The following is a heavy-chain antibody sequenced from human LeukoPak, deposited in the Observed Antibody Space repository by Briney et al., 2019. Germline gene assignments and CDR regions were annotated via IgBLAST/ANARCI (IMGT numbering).Heavy chain of an antibody. Sequence: ASVKVSCKVSGYTFTDYYMHWVQQAPGKGLEWMGLVEPEDGETIYAEKFQGRVTITADTSTDTAYMELSSLRSEDTAVYYCAGTSGDAFDIWGQGTMVTVSS. D-gene: IGHD2-2*01. CDR1: GYTFTDYY. V-gene: IGHV1-69-2*01. J-gene: IGHJ3*02. CDR2: VEPEDGET. CDR3: AGTSGDAFDI.